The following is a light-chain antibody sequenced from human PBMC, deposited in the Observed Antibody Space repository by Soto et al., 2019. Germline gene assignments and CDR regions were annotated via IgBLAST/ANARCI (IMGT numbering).Light chain of an antibody. CDR3: SSYTTIDTYYVL. Sequence: QSALTQPASVSGSPGQSITISCTGTSSDVGGYNYVSWYQHHPGKAPKLMIYEVSNRPSGVSNRFSGSKSGNTASLTISGLQAEDEADYYCSSYTTIDTYYVLFGGGTKLTVL. CDR1: SSDVGGYNY. J-gene: IGLJ2*01. V-gene: IGLV2-14*01. CDR2: EVS.